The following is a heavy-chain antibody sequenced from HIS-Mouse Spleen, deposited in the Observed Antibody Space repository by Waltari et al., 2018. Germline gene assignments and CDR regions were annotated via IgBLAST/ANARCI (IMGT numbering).Heavy chain of an antibody. V-gene: IGHV2-70*15. CDR3: ARIAEGYSSGWYAFDY. J-gene: IGHJ4*02. CDR2: IDWDDDK. CDR1: GFSLSTSGMC. D-gene: IGHD6-19*01. Sequence: QVTLRESGPALVKPTQTLTLTCTFSGFSLSTSGMCVSWIRQPPGKALEWLARIDWDDDKYYSTPLEARLTNSKENPKNQVVPTMTNMDPVETATYYCARIAEGYSSGWYAFDYWGQGTLVTVSS.